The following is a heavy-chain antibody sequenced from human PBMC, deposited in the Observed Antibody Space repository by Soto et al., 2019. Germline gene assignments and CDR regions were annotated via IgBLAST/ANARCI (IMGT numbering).Heavy chain of an antibody. CDR2: INAGNDDR. D-gene: IGHD6-19*01. CDR3: ARGRWERSGWYYLDY. Sequence: QVQLLQSGAEVKKPGASVKISCKTSGYTFTNYAVHWVRQAPGQSLEWMGWINAGNDDRKYSQTFQDRITITRDASPTTAYMELSLIYGDTATYYCARGRWERSGWYYLDYWGQGTLVTVSS. CDR1: GYTFTNYA. J-gene: IGHJ4*02. V-gene: IGHV1-3*01.